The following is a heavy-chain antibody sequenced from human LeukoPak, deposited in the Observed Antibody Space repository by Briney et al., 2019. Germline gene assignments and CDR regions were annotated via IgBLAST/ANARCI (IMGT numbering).Heavy chain of an antibody. D-gene: IGHD2-2*01. Sequence: ASVKVSCTASGYTFTSYCISWVRQAPGQGLEWMGCISPYNGKTNYADTLQGRVTMTTDTSTSTAYLEMRSLRSDDTAVYYCASSGARYCSSTSCFFDYWGQGTLVTVSS. J-gene: IGHJ4*02. CDR1: GYTFTSYC. CDR2: ISPYNGKT. V-gene: IGHV1-18*01. CDR3: ASSGARYCSSTSCFFDY.